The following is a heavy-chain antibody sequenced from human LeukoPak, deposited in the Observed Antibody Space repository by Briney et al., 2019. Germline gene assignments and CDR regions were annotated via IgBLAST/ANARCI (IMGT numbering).Heavy chain of an antibody. V-gene: IGHV3-49*04. D-gene: IGHD4-23*01. Sequence: GGSLGLSCTASGFTFGDYAMSWVRQAPGKGLEWVGFIRSKAYGGTTEYAASVKGRFTISRDDSKSIAYLQMNSLKTEDTAVYYCTRFTVVTPTDYWGQGTLVTVSS. CDR2: IRSKAYGGTT. CDR3: TRFTVVTPTDY. J-gene: IGHJ4*02. CDR1: GFTFGDYA.